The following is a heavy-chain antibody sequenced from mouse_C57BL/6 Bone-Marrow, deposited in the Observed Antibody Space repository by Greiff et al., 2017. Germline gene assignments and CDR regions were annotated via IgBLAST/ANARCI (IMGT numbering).Heavy chain of an antibody. Sequence: VKLQESGPCLFPPSPRLSLPCPVSGFSLTSYGVSWVRQPPGKGLEWLGVIWGDGSTHYHSALISRLSISKDNSKSQVFLKLNSLQTDDTATYYGAPYYYGRHYARDYWGQGNSVTVSS. CDR1: GFSLTSYG. CDR2: IWGDGST. J-gene: IGHJ4*01. CDR3: APYYYGRHYARDY. D-gene: IGHD1-1*01. V-gene: IGHV2-3*01.